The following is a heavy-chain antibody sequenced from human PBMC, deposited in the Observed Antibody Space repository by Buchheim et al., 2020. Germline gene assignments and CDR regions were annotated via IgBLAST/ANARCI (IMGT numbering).Heavy chain of an antibody. J-gene: IGHJ4*02. CDR1: GGSISSGSYY. V-gene: IGHV4-61*02. D-gene: IGHD3-3*01. CDR2: IYTSGST. CDR3: ARETYYDFWSGYPGGFDY. Sequence: QVQLQESGPGLVKPSQTLSLTCTVSGGSISSGSYYWSWIRQPAGKGLEWIGRIYTSGSTNYNPSLKSRVTISVDTSKNQFPLKLSSVTAADTAVYYCARETYYDFWSGYPGGFDYWGQGTL.